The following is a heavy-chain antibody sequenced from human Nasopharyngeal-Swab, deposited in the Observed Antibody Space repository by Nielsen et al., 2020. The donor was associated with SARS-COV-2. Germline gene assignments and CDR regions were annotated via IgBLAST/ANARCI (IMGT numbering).Heavy chain of an antibody. D-gene: IGHD4-23*01. CDR3: ASAYGGSYWYFDL. CDR2: ISYDGSNK. Sequence: GESLKISCAASGFTFSGYAMHWVRQAPGKGLEWVAVISYDGSNKYYADSVKGRFTIPRDNSKNTLYLQMNSLRAEDTAVYYCASAYGGSYWYFDLWGRGTLVTVSS. J-gene: IGHJ2*01. CDR1: GFTFSGYA. V-gene: IGHV3-30-3*01.